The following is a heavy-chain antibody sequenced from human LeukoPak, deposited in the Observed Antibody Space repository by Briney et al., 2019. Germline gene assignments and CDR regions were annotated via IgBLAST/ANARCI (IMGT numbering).Heavy chain of an antibody. D-gene: IGHD1-26*01. V-gene: IGHV3-30*18. J-gene: IGHJ4*02. CDR3: AKERLGATTPNPDY. CDR1: GFTFSTYG. Sequence: PGGSLRLSCPASGFTFSTYGMHWVRQAPGKGLEWVAVISSDGSDKYYIDSVKGRFTISRDNSKNTLYLQMSSLRADDTALYYCAKERLGATTPNPDYWGQGTLVTVSS. CDR2: ISSDGSDK.